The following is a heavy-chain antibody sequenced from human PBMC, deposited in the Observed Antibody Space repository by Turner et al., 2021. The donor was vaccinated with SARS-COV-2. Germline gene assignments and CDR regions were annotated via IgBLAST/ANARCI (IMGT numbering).Heavy chain of an antibody. CDR1: GGSISSGGYY. CDR3: ARDYGGNSNYFDY. V-gene: IGHV4-31*03. D-gene: IGHD4-17*01. J-gene: IGHJ4*02. Sequence: QVQLQESGPGLVKPSQTLSLTCTLSGGSISSGGYYWSWIRQHPGKGLEWIGYIYYSGSTYYNPYQKSRVTISVDTSKNQFSLKLSSVTAADTAVYYWARDYGGNSNYFDYWGQGTLVTVSS. CDR2: IYYSGST.